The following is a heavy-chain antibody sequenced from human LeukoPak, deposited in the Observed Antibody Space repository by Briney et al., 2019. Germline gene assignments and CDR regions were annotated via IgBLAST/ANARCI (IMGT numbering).Heavy chain of an antibody. CDR2: IYYSGST. CDR3: ARGGGMGHYYYYMDV. CDR1: GGSIISYY. D-gene: IGHD5-24*01. J-gene: IGHJ6*03. V-gene: IGHV4-59*01. Sequence: SETLSLTCTVSGGSIISYYWSWIRQPPGKGLEWVGYIYYSGSTNYNPSLKSRVTISVDTSKTQFSLKLSSVTAADTAVYYCARGGGMGHYYYYMDVWGKGTTVTISS.